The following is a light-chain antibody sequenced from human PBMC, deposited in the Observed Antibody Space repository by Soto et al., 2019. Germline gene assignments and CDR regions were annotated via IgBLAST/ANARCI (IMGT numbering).Light chain of an antibody. J-gene: IGKJ2*01. CDR3: QQSYSPLYT. CDR2: AAS. V-gene: IGKV1-39*01. CDR1: QSISTY. Sequence: DIQMTQSPSSLSASVGDRVTITCRASQSISTYLNWYQQKPGKAPKLLIYAASSLQSGVPSRFSGSGSGADFTLTINSLQPEDGATYYCQQSYSPLYTFGQGTKLEI.